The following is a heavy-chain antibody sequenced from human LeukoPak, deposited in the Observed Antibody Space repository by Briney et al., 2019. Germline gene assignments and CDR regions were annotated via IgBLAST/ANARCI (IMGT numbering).Heavy chain of an antibody. J-gene: IGHJ4*02. CDR3: AKDTRRIAGVARTD. V-gene: IGHV3-9*01. Sequence: GGSLRLSCAASGFTFDDYAMHWVRQAPGKGLEWVSGISWNSGSIGYADSVKGRFTISRDNAKNSLYLQMNSLRAEDTALYYCAKDTRRIAGVARTDWGQGTLVTVSS. D-gene: IGHD1-26*01. CDR1: GFTFDDYA. CDR2: ISWNSGSI.